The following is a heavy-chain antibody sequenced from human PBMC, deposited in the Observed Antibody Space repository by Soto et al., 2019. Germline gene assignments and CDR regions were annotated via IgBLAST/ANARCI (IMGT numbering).Heavy chain of an antibody. D-gene: IGHD3-3*01. J-gene: IGHJ3*02. CDR3: ARTPDFWSGNDAFDI. CDR1: GGSVSSGSYY. CDR2: MYYSGST. Sequence: SETLSLTCTVSGGSVSSGSYYWSWIRRPPGKGLEWIGYMYYSGSTNYNPPLKSRVTISLGTSKNQFSLKLSSVTAADTAVYFCARTPDFWSGNDAFDIWGQGTMLTVTS. V-gene: IGHV4-61*01.